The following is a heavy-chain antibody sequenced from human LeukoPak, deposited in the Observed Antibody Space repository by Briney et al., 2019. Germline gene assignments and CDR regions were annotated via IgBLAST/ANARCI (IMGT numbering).Heavy chain of an antibody. D-gene: IGHD6-19*01. CDR3: AREGEAVAPTGYFDY. CDR2: ISRSSSYI. CDR1: GFTFSSYT. Sequence: GGSLRLSCAASGFTFSSYTMNWVRQAPGKGLEWVSSISRSSSYIYYADSMKGRFTISRDNANNSLFLQMNSLRAEDTAVYYCAREGEAVAPTGYFDYWGQGTLVTVSS. V-gene: IGHV3-21*01. J-gene: IGHJ4*02.